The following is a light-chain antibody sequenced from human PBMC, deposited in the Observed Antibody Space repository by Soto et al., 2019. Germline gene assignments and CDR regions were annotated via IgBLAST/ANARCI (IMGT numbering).Light chain of an antibody. CDR1: SSDVGGYNY. J-gene: IGLJ1*01. CDR3: SSYTSSSTYV. CDR2: EVS. V-gene: IGLV2-14*01. Sequence: QSALTQPRSVSGSPGQSVTISCTGTSSDVGGYNYVSWYQQHPGKAPKLMISEVSNRPSGVSNRFSGSKSGNTASLTISGLQAEDEADYYCSSYTSSSTYVFGTGTKVTVL.